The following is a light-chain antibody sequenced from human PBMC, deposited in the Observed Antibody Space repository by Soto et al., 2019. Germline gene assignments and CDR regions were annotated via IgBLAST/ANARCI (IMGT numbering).Light chain of an antibody. CDR2: AAS. CDR1: PDIKNY. CDR3: QQYHSYPLS. Sequence: DIQMTQSPSSLSASVGVTATITYRASPDIKNYLAWFQQKPGQAPKSRIFAASSLQSGAPSKFIGSGSGTDFTLTISSLQAEDVATYFCQQYHSYPLSFGGGTKVEIK. V-gene: IGKV1-16*02. J-gene: IGKJ4*01.